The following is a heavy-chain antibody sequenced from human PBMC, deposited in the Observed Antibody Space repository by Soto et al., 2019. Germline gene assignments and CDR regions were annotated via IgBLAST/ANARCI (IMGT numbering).Heavy chain of an antibody. V-gene: IGHV3-15*07. D-gene: IGHD3-22*01. CDR3: TTDPVTMIVVVPSPG. Sequence: GGPLILSCAASGFTISNAWLNWVRKAPGKGLEWVGRIKRKPDDRTTDYAAPVKGRFTISRDDSKNTLYLQMNSLKTEDTAVYYCTTDPVTMIVVVPSPGWGQGTLVPVS. CDR1: GFTISNAW. J-gene: IGHJ4*02. CDR2: IKRKPDDRTT.